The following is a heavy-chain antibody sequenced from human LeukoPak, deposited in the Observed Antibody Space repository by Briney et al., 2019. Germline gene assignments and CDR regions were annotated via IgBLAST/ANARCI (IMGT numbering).Heavy chain of an antibody. CDR1: GFTLGVYA. Sequence: PGGSLRLSCTASGFTLGVYAMTCVPQAPGRGLGCGGFITSKAYSGKTEHATSLKGRFNNSRDDSKSIAESQVNSLKTEDPAVNYCTRMIYCSGGSCSFDYWGQGTLVTVSS. CDR3: TRMIYCSGGSCSFDY. D-gene: IGHD2-15*01. V-gene: IGHV3-49*04. J-gene: IGHJ4*02. CDR2: ITSKAYSGKT.